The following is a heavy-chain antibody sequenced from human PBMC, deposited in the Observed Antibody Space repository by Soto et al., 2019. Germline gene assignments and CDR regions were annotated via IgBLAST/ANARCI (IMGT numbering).Heavy chain of an antibody. CDR2: IRSKANNYAT. D-gene: IGHD4-4*01. J-gene: IGHJ5*02. CDR3: TRQYVDDYNSFAA. Sequence: EVQLVESGGGLVQPGGSLKLSCAASGFTFSASGMHWVRQASGKGLEWVGRIRSKANNYATAYAASVKGRFTVSRDDSKNTAYLQMDSLETEDTAVYYCTRQYVDDYNSFAAWGQGTLVTVSS. V-gene: IGHV3-73*01. CDR1: GFTFSASG.